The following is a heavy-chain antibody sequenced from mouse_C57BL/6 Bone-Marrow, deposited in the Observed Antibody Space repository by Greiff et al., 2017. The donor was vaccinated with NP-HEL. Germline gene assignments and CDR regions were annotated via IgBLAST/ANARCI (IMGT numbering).Heavy chain of an antibody. V-gene: IGHV10-3*01. Sequence: EVQVVESGGGLVQPKGSLKLSCAASGFTFNTYAMHWVRQAPGKGLEWVARIRSKSSNYATYYADSVKDRFTISRDDSQSMLYLQMNNLKTEDTAMYDCVRARPFKSTTVVATGYFDVWGTGTTVTVSS. CDR3: VRARPFKSTTVVATGYFDV. J-gene: IGHJ1*03. CDR1: GFTFNTYA. D-gene: IGHD1-1*01. CDR2: IRSKSSNYAT.